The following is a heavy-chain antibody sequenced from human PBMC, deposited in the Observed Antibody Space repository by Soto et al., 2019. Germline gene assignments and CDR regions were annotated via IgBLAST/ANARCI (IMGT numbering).Heavy chain of an antibody. D-gene: IGHD2-2*01. Sequence: WASVKVSCKASGGTFSSYAISWVRQAPGQGLEWMGGIIPIFGTANYAQKFQGRVTITADESTSTAYMELSSLRSEDTAVYYCARELKYCSSTSCYLYYYYGMDVWGQGTTVTVSS. J-gene: IGHJ6*02. CDR1: GGTFSSYA. V-gene: IGHV1-69*13. CDR2: IIPIFGTA. CDR3: ARELKYCSSTSCYLYYYYGMDV.